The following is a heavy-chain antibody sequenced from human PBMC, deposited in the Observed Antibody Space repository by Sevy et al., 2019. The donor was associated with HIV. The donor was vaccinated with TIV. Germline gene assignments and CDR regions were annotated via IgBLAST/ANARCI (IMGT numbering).Heavy chain of an antibody. CDR3: ARVVDTAMVTWNGMDV. CDR2: INPNSGGT. J-gene: IGHJ6*02. D-gene: IGHD5-18*01. V-gene: IGHV1-2*02. CDR1: GYTFTGYY. Sequence: ASVKVSCKASGYTFTGYYMHWVRQAPGQGLEWMGWINPNSGGTNYAQKFQGRVTMTRDMSISTAYMELSRLRSDDTAVYYCARVVDTAMVTWNGMDVWGQGTTVTVSS.